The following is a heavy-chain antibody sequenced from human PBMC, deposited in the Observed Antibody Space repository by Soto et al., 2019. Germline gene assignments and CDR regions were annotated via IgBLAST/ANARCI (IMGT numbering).Heavy chain of an antibody. CDR1: GGSFSGYY. Sequence: SETLSLTCAVYGGSFSGYYWSWIRQPPGKGLEWIGEINHSGSTNYNPSLKSRVTISVDTSKNQFSLKLSSVTAADTAVYYCARGKGYSYGYVDYWGQGTLVTVSS. D-gene: IGHD5-18*01. J-gene: IGHJ4*02. V-gene: IGHV4-34*01. CDR2: INHSGST. CDR3: ARGKGYSYGYVDY.